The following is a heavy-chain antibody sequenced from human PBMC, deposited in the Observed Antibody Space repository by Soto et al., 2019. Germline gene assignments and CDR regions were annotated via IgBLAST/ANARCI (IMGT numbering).Heavy chain of an antibody. CDR2: ISSSSSYI. CDR3: ARDRRDYGDYDVY. CDR1: GFTFSSYS. V-gene: IGHV3-21*01. J-gene: IGHJ4*02. D-gene: IGHD4-17*01. Sequence: GGSLRLPCAASGFTFSSYSMNWVRQAPGKGLEWVSSISSSSSYIYYADSVKGRFTISRDNAKNSMYLKMNSLRAEDTAVYYCARDRRDYGDYDVYWGQGTLVTVSS.